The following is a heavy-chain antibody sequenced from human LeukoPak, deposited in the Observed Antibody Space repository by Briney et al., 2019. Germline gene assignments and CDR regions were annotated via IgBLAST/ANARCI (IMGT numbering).Heavy chain of an antibody. CDR2: IYTSGTI. CDR3: ARVVASYRNYYYMDV. D-gene: IGHD3-10*01. Sequence: PSETLSLTRAVSGGSISIYNWSWIRQPAGKGLEWIGRIYTSGTITYNPSLKSRVTMSVDTSMNHFSLTLSSVTAADTAVYYCARVVASYRNYYYMDVWGKGTTVTVSS. V-gene: IGHV4-4*07. CDR1: GGSISIYN. J-gene: IGHJ6*03.